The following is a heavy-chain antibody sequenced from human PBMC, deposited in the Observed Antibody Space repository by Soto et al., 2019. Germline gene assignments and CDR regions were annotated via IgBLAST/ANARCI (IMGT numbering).Heavy chain of an antibody. V-gene: IGHV1-18*01. Sequence: ASVKVSCKASGYTFTSYGISWVRQAPGQGLEWMGWISAYNGNTNYAQKLQGRVTMTTDTSTSTAYMELRSLRSDDTAVYYCAREYCSSTSCYGGAKIWGQGTLVTVSS. CDR2: ISAYNGNT. CDR1: GYTFTSYG. D-gene: IGHD2-2*01. CDR3: AREYCSSTSCYGGAKI. J-gene: IGHJ4*02.